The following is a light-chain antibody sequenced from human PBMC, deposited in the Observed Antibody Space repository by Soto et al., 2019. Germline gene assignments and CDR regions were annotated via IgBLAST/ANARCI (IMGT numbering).Light chain of an antibody. Sequence: ETVLTQSPGTLSLSPGERATLSCRASQSVGTSYLAWYQQQPGQAPRLLIYDASRRATGIPDRFSGSGSGTDFTLTISRLEPEDFAVYYCQQYGTSPLTFGGGTKVEIK. J-gene: IGKJ4*01. CDR1: QSVGTSY. CDR3: QQYGTSPLT. CDR2: DAS. V-gene: IGKV3-20*01.